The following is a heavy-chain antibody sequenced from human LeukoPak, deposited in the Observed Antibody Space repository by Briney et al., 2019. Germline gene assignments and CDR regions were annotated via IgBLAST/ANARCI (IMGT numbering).Heavy chain of an antibody. V-gene: IGHV1-18*01. Sequence: GSSVKVSCKASGGTFSSYAISWVRQAPGQGLEWMGWISDYNGNTNYAQNLQGRVSMTTDTSTSTVYMELRSLRSDDTAVYYCARRGYYDSRGYGSYFDYWGQGTLVTVSS. CDR2: ISDYNGNT. D-gene: IGHD3-22*01. J-gene: IGHJ4*02. CDR3: ARRGYYDSRGYGSYFDY. CDR1: GGTFSSYA.